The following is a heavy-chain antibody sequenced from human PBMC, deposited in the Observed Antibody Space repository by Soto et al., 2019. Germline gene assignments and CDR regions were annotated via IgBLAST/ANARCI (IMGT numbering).Heavy chain of an antibody. Sequence: ASVKVSCKASGYTFSDYYIHWVRQAPGQRLEWMGFISPRTGSANFAQKFQGRVSMTRDTSITTAYMELRRLKSDDSAVYYCARGPYYCPAYGMDVWGQGTTVTVSS. J-gene: IGHJ6*02. CDR2: ISPRTGSA. D-gene: IGHD1-26*01. CDR3: ARGPYYCPAYGMDV. CDR1: GYTFSDYY. V-gene: IGHV1-2*02.